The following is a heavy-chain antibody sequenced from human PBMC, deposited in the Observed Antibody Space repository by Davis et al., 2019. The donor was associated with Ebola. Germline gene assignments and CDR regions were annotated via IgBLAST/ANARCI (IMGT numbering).Heavy chain of an antibody. CDR1: GGSISSGGYS. J-gene: IGHJ4*02. CDR3: ARAWVVPAAIFDY. V-gene: IGHV4-30-2*05. CDR2: IYHSGST. D-gene: IGHD2-2*01. Sequence: PSETLSLTCAVSGGSISSGGYSWSWIRQPPGRGLEWIGYIYHSGSTYYNPSLKSRVTISVDTSKNQFSLKLSSVTAADTAVYYCARAWVVPAAIFDYWGQGTLVTVSS.